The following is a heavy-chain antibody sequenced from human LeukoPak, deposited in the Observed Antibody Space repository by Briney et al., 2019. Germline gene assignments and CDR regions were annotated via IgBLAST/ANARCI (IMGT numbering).Heavy chain of an antibody. Sequence: SETPSLTCAVSGYSISSGYYWGWIRQPPGKGLEWIGSIYHSGSTYYNPSLKSRVTISVDTSKNQFSLKLSSVTAADTAVYYCARLPFPNWDTDYDYWGQGTLVTVSS. CDR3: ARLPFPNWDTDYDY. V-gene: IGHV4-38-2*01. J-gene: IGHJ4*02. CDR1: GYSISSGYY. D-gene: IGHD1-1*01. CDR2: IYHSGST.